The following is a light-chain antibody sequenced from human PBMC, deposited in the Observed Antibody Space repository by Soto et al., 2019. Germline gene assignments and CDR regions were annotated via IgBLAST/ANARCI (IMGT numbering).Light chain of an antibody. CDR2: EIN. CDR3: SLVAGSNNFPYV. J-gene: IGLJ1*01. CDR1: SSDVGAYDY. V-gene: IGLV2-8*01. Sequence: QSALTQPPSASGSPGQSVTISCTGTSSDVGAYDYVSWYQQHPGKAPKLMIYEINKRPSGVPDRFSGSKSGNTASLTVSGLQAEDEADYYSSLVAGSNNFPYVFGTGTKVTVL.